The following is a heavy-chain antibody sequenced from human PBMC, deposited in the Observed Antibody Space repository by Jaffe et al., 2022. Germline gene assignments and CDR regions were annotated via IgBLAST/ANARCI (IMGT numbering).Heavy chain of an antibody. J-gene: IGHJ4*02. Sequence: EVQLVESGGGLVQPGESLRLSCAASGFTFSSYEMNWVRQAPGKGLEWVSYITTSGTTIYYADSVKGRFTISRDNAKNSLSLQMNSLRVEDTAVYYCARHWDETSGIDYWGQGTLVTVSS. CDR1: GFTFSSYE. CDR2: ITTSGTTI. CDR3: ARHWDETSGIDY. D-gene: IGHD3-22*01. V-gene: IGHV3-48*03.